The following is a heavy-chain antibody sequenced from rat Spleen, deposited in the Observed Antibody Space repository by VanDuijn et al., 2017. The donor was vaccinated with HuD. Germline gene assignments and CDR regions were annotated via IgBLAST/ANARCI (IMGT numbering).Heavy chain of an antibody. V-gene: IGHV5-25*01. CDR2: ITSGGSNT. CDR3: AKNIYYSSYMYYFDY. Sequence: EVQLVESGGGLVQTGRSLKLSCAASGISFSSFAMAWVRQAPKKGLEWVATITSGGSNTYYPDSVKGRFTISRDNAKSTLYLQMDSLRSEDTATYYCAKNIYYSSYMYYFDYWGQGVMVTVSS. J-gene: IGHJ2*01. D-gene: IGHD1-2*01. CDR1: GISFSSFA.